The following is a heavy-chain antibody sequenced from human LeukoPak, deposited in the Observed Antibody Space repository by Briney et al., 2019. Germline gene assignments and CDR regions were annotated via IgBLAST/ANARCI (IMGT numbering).Heavy chain of an antibody. D-gene: IGHD3-3*01. V-gene: IGHV3-23*01. J-gene: IGHJ4*02. CDR2: ISGSGGST. CDR1: GFTFSSYA. Sequence: PGGSLRLSCAASGFTFSSYAMSWVRQAPGKGLEWVSAISGSGGSTYYADSVKGRFTISRDNAKNSLYLQMNSLRAEDTALYYCAKDFLIRRDYDFWSGPYFDYWGQGTLVTVSS. CDR3: AKDFLIRRDYDFWSGPYFDY.